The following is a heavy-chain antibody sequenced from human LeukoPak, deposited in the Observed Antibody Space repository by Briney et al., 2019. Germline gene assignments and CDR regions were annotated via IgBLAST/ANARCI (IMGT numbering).Heavy chain of an antibody. CDR1: GFTFSSYG. D-gene: IGHD6-6*01. J-gene: IGHJ4*02. Sequence: GGSLRLSCAASGFTFSSYGMNWVRQAPGKGLEWVSSITSSSSYIYYADSVKGRFTISRDNAKNSLYLQMNSLRPEDTAVYYCARSYSSSRGTFDYWGQGTLVTVSS. CDR3: ARSYSSSRGTFDY. V-gene: IGHV3-21*01. CDR2: ITSSSSYI.